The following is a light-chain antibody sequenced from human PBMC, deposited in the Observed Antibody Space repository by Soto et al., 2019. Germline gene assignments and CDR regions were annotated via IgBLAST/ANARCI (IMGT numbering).Light chain of an antibody. CDR1: QSVSNIY. V-gene: IGKV3-20*01. Sequence: EIVLAQSPGTLSLSPGERATLSCRASQSVSNIYLAWYQQKPGQAPRLLIYGASNRATGIPDRFGGSGSGTDFTLTISRLEPEDFAVYYCQQYGSSGTFGQGTKVDIK. CDR2: GAS. CDR3: QQYGSSGT. J-gene: IGKJ1*01.